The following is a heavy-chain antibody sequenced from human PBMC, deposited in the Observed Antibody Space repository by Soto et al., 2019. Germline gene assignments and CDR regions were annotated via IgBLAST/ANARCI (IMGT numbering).Heavy chain of an antibody. J-gene: IGHJ6*02. D-gene: IGHD5-18*01. CDR1: GFTFSSYA. CDR3: ARDRGTAMVPQQYYYYYGMDV. CDR2: ISYDGSNK. V-gene: IGHV3-30-3*01. Sequence: GGSLRLSCAASGFTFSSYAMHWVRQAPGKGLEWVVVISYDGSNKYYADSVKGRFTISRDNSKNTLYLQMNSLRAEDTAVYYCARDRGTAMVPQQYYYYYGMDVWGQGTTVTVSS.